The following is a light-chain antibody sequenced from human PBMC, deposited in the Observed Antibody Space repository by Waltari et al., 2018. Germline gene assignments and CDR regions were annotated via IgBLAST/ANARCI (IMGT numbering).Light chain of an antibody. V-gene: IGLV3-19*01. Sequence: SSELTQDPAVSVALGQTVSITCKGDSLRRYYASWYQQRPGQAPRLILYGQDNRPSGIPDRFSGSTSGNTASLTITGAQAEDEADYYCLSRDTTSTRVFGGGTRLTV. CDR3: LSRDTTSTRV. CDR2: GQD. CDR1: SLRRYY. J-gene: IGLJ3*02.